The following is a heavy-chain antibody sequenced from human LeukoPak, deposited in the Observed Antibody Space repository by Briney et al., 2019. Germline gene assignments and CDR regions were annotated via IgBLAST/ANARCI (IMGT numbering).Heavy chain of an antibody. D-gene: IGHD1-26*01. Sequence: WETLSLTCAVSGGSISSNSYYWGWIRQPPGKGLEWIGSIYYSGSTYYNPSLKSRVTISVDTSKNQFSLKLSSVTAADTAVYYCARDGSSPPARTQFDYWGQGTLVTVSS. J-gene: IGHJ4*02. CDR1: GGSISSNSYY. V-gene: IGHV4-39*02. CDR2: IYYSGST. CDR3: ARDGSSPPARTQFDY.